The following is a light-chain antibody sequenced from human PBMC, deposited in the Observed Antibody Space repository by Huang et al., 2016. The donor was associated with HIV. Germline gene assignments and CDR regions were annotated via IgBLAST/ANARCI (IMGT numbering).Light chain of an antibody. V-gene: IGKV3-11*01. CDR3: QQRSDWPRT. CDR1: QSVSSD. Sequence: EIVLTQSPATLSFSPGERATLSCRASQSVSSDLDWYQQKAGQAPRLLIYGASNRATGIPARFSGSGSGTDFTLTISSLEPEDFAVYYCQQRSDWPRTFGQGTKLEIK. J-gene: IGKJ2*01. CDR2: GAS.